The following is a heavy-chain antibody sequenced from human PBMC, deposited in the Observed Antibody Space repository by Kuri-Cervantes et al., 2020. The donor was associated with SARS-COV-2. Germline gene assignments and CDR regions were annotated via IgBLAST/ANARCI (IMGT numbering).Heavy chain of an antibody. V-gene: IGHV1-46*01. Sequence: ASVKVSCKASGYTFTSYYMHWVRQAPGQGLEWMGIINPSGGSTSCAQKFQGRVTMTRDTSTSTVYMELSSLRSEDTAVYYCARADIVVVVAAGDVFDIWGKGTMVTVSS. CDR2: INPSGGST. CDR1: GYTFTSYY. J-gene: IGHJ3*02. D-gene: IGHD2-15*01. CDR3: ARADIVVVVAAGDVFDI.